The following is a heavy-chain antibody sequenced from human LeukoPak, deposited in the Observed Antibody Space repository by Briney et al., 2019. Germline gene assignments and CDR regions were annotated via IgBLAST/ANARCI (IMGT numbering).Heavy chain of an antibody. J-gene: IGHJ2*01. Sequence: SETLSLTCAVYGGSFSGYYWSWIRQPPGKGLEWIGEINHSGSTNYNPSLKSRVTISVDTSKNQFSLKLTSVTAADTAVYYCARRVGTRDWYFDLWGRGTLVTVSS. CDR3: ARRVGTRDWYFDL. CDR1: GGSFSGYY. V-gene: IGHV4-34*01. CDR2: INHSGST. D-gene: IGHD1-14*01.